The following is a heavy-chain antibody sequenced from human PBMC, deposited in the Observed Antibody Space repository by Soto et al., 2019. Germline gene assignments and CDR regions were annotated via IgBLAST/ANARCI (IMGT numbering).Heavy chain of an antibody. CDR2: ISAYNGNT. J-gene: IGHJ6*02. V-gene: IGHV1-18*04. CDR3: ARESAQLGHYYGMDV. D-gene: IGHD6-6*01. Sequence: ASVKVSCKASGYTFTSYGISWVRQAPGQGLEWMGWISAYNGNTNYAQKLQGRVTMTTDTSTSTAYMELRSLRSDDTAVYYCARESAQLGHYYGMDVWGQGTTVTVS. CDR1: GYTFTSYG.